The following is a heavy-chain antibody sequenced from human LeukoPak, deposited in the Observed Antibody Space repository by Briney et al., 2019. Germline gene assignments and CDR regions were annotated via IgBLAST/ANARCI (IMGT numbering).Heavy chain of an antibody. V-gene: IGHV3-53*01. CDR2: IYSDNT. D-gene: IGHD3-10*01. CDR3: ARDGPGIVTHSFDY. J-gene: IGHJ4*02. Sequence: GGSLRLSCTVSGFTVSSNSMSWVRQAPGKGLEWVSFIYSDNTHYSDSVKGRFTISRDNAKNSLYLQMNSLRAEDTAVYYCARDGPGIVTHSFDYWGQGTLVTVSS. CDR1: GFTVSSNS.